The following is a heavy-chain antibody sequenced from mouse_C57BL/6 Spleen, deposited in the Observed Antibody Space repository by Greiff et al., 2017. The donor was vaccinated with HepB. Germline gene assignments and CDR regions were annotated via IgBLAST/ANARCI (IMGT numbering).Heavy chain of an antibody. D-gene: IGHD1-1*01. CDR1: GYAFSSSW. CDR2: IYPGDGDT. J-gene: IGHJ1*03. CDR3: ARDRDYGSWYFDV. Sequence: VQLQQSGPELVKPGASVKISCTASGYAFSSSWMNWVKQRPGKGLEWIGRIYPGDGDTNYNRKFKGKATLTADKSSSTAYMQLSSLTSEDSAVYCCARDRDYGSWYFDVWGTGTTVTVSS. V-gene: IGHV1-82*01.